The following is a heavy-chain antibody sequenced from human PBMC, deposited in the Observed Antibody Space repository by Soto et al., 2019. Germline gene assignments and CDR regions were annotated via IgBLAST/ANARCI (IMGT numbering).Heavy chain of an antibody. Sequence: GGSLRLSCAASGFTFSNYAMSWVRQAPGKGLEWVSGIVGSGAGTYYAHSVKGRFTISRDNSKNTLYLQMDSLRADDTAVYYCAKEIGIAVAGSGDYWGQGTLVTVSS. D-gene: IGHD6-19*01. CDR1: GFTFSNYA. V-gene: IGHV3-23*01. CDR3: AKEIGIAVAGSGDY. J-gene: IGHJ4*02. CDR2: IVGSGAGT.